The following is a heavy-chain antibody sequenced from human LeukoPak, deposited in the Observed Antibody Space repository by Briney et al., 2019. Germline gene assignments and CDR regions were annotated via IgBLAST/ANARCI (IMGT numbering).Heavy chain of an antibody. CDR3: ARHTMVRGVIIIPFDY. V-gene: IGHV1-18*04. CDR2: ISAYNGNT. J-gene: IGHJ4*02. Sequence: ASVKVSCKASGYTFNDHYIHWVRQAPGQGLEWMGWISAYNGNTNYAQKLQGRVTMTTDTSTSTAYMELRSLRSDDTAVYYCARHTMVRGVIIIPFDYWGQGTLVTVSS. CDR1: GYTFNDHY. D-gene: IGHD3-10*01.